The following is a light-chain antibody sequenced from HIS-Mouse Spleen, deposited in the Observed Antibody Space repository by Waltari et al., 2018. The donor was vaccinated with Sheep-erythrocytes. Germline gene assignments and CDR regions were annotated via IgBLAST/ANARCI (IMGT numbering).Light chain of an antibody. V-gene: IGLV2-23*01. CDR1: SSDLGSYPL. CDR2: EGS. Sequence: QSALTQPASVSGSPGPAIPISCTGTSSDLGSYPLLPWYQQHPGKAPKLMIYEGSKRPSGVSNRFSGSKSGNTASLTISGLQAEDEADYYCCSYAGSSTPWVFGGGTKLTVL. J-gene: IGLJ3*02. CDR3: CSYAGSSTPWV.